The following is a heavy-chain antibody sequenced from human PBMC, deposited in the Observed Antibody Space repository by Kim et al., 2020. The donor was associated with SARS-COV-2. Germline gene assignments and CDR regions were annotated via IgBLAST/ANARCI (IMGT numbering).Heavy chain of an antibody. CDR3: ARDYGPTYSSSSILDY. Sequence: GGSLRLSCAASGFTFSSYAMHWVRQAPGKGLEWVAVISYDGSNKYYADSVKGRFTISRDNSKNTLYLQMNSLRAEDTAVYYCARDYGPTYSSSSILDYWG. CDR1: GFTFSSYA. J-gene: IGHJ4*01. CDR2: ISYDGSNK. V-gene: IGHV3-30-3*01. D-gene: IGHD6-6*01.